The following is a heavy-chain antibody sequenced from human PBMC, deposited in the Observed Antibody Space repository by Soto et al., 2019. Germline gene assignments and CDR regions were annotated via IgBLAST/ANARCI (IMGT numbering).Heavy chain of an antibody. CDR1: GFTFSSYG. CDR3: AKDSQRSRKNAFDI. J-gene: IGHJ3*02. CDR2: ISYDGSNK. V-gene: IGHV3-30*18. Sequence: ESVGGVVQPGRSLRLSCAASGFTFSSYGMHWVRQAPGKGLEWVAVISYDGSNKYYADSVKGRFTISRDNSKNTLYLQTNSLRAEDTAVYYCAKDSQRSRKNAFDIWGQGTMVTVSS.